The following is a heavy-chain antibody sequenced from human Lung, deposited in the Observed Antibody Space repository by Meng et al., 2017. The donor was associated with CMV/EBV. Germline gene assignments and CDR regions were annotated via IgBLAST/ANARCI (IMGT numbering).Heavy chain of an antibody. J-gene: IGHJ3*02. CDR3: ASPREGVRASDI. Sequence: SETLSLTCTVSGGSISSSSYYWGWIRQPPGKGLEWIGSIYYSGSTYYNPSLKSRVTISVDTSKNQFSLKLSSVTAADTAVYYCASPREGVRASDIWGQVTMVTVSS. D-gene: IGHD1-1*01. CDR1: GGSISSSSYY. CDR2: IYYSGST. V-gene: IGHV4-39*01.